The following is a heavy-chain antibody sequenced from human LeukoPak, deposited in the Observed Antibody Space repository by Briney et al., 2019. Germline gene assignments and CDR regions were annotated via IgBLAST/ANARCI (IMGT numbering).Heavy chain of an antibody. D-gene: IGHD3-3*01. J-gene: IGHJ3*02. V-gene: IGHV4-34*01. CDR1: GGSFSGYY. Sequence: PSETLSLTCAVYGGSFSGYYWSWIRQPPGKGLEWIGEINHSGSTNYNPSLKSRVTISVDTSKNQFSLKLSSVTAADTAVYYCARWSGKDNAFDIWGQGTMVTVSS. CDR3: ARWSGKDNAFDI. CDR2: INHSGST.